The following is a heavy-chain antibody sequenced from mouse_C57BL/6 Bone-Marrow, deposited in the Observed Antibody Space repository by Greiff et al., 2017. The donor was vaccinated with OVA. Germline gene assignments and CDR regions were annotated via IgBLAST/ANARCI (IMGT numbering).Heavy chain of an antibody. Sequence: EVQRVESGGDLVKPGGSLKLSCEASGFTFSSYGMSWVRQTPDKRLEWVATISSGGSYTYYPDSVKGRFTISRDNAKNTLYLQMSSLKSEDTATYYCAAGWLPYSMDYWGQGTSVTVSS. V-gene: IGHV5-6*01. CDR2: ISSGGSYT. CDR3: AAGWLPYSMDY. J-gene: IGHJ4*01. D-gene: IGHD2-3*01. CDR1: GFTFSSYG.